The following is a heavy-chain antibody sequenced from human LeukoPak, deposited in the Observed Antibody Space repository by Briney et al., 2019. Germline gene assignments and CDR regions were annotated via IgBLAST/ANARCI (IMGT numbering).Heavy chain of an antibody. CDR1: GYTFTSYG. D-gene: IGHD6-13*01. V-gene: IGHV1-69*13. Sequence: SVKFSCKASGYTFTSYGISWVRQAPGQGLEWMGGIIPIFGTANYAQKFQGRVTITADESTSTAYMELSSLRSEDTAVYYCARDFRSSWLNWFDPWGQGTLVTVSS. CDR3: ARDFRSSWLNWFDP. J-gene: IGHJ5*02. CDR2: IIPIFGTA.